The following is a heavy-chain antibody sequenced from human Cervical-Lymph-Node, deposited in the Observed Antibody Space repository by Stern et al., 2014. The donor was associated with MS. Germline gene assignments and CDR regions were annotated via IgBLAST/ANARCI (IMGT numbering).Heavy chain of an antibody. CDR2: ISSSGSTI. Sequence: EMQLVESGGGLVQPGGSLRLSCAASGFTFSDYNMNWVRQAPGKGLEWLSFISSSGSTIYYADSVKGRFAISRDNDKNSLYLQLSGLRAEDTAVYYCAKNKRDYGDYLSTDVFDIWGQGTMVTVSS. CDR1: GFTFSDYN. CDR3: AKNKRDYGDYLSTDVFDI. J-gene: IGHJ3*02. V-gene: IGHV3-48*01. D-gene: IGHD4-17*01.